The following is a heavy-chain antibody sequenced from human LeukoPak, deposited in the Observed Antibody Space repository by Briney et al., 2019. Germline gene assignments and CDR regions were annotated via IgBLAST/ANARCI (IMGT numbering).Heavy chain of an antibody. D-gene: IGHD6-13*01. J-gene: IGHJ4*02. Sequence: GRSLRLSCTASGFTFGDYAMSWVRQAPGKGLERVGFIRSKAYGGTTEYAASVKGRFTISRDDSKSIAYLQMNSLKTEDTAVYYCTRESPGIAAAALFDYWGQGTLVTVSS. V-gene: IGHV3-49*04. CDR3: TRESPGIAAAALFDY. CDR2: IRSKAYGGTT. CDR1: GFTFGDYA.